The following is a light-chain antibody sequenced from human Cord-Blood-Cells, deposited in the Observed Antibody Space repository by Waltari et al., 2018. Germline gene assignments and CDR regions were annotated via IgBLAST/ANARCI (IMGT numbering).Light chain of an antibody. Sequence: EIVLTQSPATLSLSTGERATLSCGASQRVSSSYLAWYQQKPGLAPRLLIYDASSSATGIPDRFSGSGSGTDFTLTISRLEPEDFAVYYCQQYGSSPFGGGTKVEIK. V-gene: IGKV3D-20*01. CDR1: QRVSSSY. CDR3: QQYGSSP. J-gene: IGKJ4*01. CDR2: DAS.